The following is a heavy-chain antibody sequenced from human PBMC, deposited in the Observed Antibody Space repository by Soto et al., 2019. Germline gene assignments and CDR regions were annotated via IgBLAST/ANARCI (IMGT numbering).Heavy chain of an antibody. Sequence: KLSLTYTVSGGSPSTDAWSWSRQLPGKGLEWIGYIYYSGSTNYNPSLKSRVTISVDTSKNQFSLKLSSVTAADTAVYYCARVIRRREGATTIPYRGQVSLLSVS. V-gene: IGHV4-59*01. D-gene: IGHD1-26*01. CDR2: IYYSGST. CDR3: ARVIRRREGATTIPY. J-gene: IGHJ4*02. CDR1: GGSPSTDA.